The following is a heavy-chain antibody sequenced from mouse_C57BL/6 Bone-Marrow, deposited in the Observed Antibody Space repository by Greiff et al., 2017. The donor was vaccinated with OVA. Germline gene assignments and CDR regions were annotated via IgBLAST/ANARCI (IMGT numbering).Heavy chain of an antibody. CDR1: GFTFSSYA. CDR3: AREDDYDGGAWFAY. CDR2: ISDGGSYT. V-gene: IGHV5-4*01. D-gene: IGHD2-4*01. Sequence: EVKLVESGGGLVKPGGSLKLSCAASGFTFSSYAMSWVRQTPEKRLEWVATISDGGSYTYYPDNVKGRLTISRDKAKNSLYLQMSHLKSADTAMYYCAREDDYDGGAWFAYWGQGTLVTVSA. J-gene: IGHJ3*01.